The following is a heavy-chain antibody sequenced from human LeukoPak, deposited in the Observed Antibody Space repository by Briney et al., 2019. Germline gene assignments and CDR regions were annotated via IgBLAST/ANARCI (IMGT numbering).Heavy chain of an antibody. CDR2: SNTANGDT. D-gene: IGHD6-19*01. J-gene: IGHJ4*02. CDR3: ARFGYSSGPDY. V-gene: IGHV1-3*02. Sequence: GASVKVSCKASGYTFSSYAMHWVRQAPGQSLEWMGWSNTANGDTKYSQEFQGRVTITRDTSASTVYMELRSLRSDDTAVYYCARFGYSSGPDYWGQGTLVTVSS. CDR1: GYTFSSYA.